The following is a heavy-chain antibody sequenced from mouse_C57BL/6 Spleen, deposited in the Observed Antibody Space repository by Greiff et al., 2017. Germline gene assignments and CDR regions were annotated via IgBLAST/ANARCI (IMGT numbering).Heavy chain of an antibody. Sequence: VQLKESGPELVKPGASVKMSCKASGYTFTDYNMHWVKQSHGKSLEWIGYINPNNGGTSYNQKFKGKATLTVNKSSSTAYMELRSLTSEDSAVYYCARGEVVYFDYWGQGTTLTVSS. CDR3: ARGEVVYFDY. J-gene: IGHJ2*01. V-gene: IGHV1-22*01. CDR2: INPNNGGT. CDR1: GYTFTDYN. D-gene: IGHD1-3*01.